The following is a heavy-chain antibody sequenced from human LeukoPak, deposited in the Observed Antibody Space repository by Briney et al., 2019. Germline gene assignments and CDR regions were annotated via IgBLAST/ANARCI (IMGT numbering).Heavy chain of an antibody. CDR2: INPNSGGT. Sequence: ASVKVSCKASGGTFSSYAISWVRQAPGQGLEWMGWINPNSGGTNYAQKFQGRVTMTRDTSISTAYMELSRLRSDDTAVYYCARPPTTVTTYFDYWGQGTLVTVSS. V-gene: IGHV1-2*02. J-gene: IGHJ4*02. CDR3: ARPPTTVTTYFDY. D-gene: IGHD4-11*01. CDR1: GGTFSSYA.